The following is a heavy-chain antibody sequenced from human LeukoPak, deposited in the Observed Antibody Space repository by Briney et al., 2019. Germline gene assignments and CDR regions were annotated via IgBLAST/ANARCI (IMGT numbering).Heavy chain of an antibody. V-gene: IGHV4-59*01. CDR1: GGPTSSYY. CDR2: VFYTGST. Sequence: SETLSLTCTVSGGPTSSYYWSWMRQPPGKGLEWIGYVFYTGSTNYNPSLESRVTVSVDRSKNEFSLKLTSVTAADTAFYYCAREVYCGGDCRYFDVWGRGTLVTVSS. D-gene: IGHD2-21*02. J-gene: IGHJ2*01. CDR3: AREVYCGGDCRYFDV.